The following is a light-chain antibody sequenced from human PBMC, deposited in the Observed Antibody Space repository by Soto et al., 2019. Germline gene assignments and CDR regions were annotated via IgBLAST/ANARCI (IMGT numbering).Light chain of an antibody. CDR3: QQLYSYPYT. J-gene: IGKJ2*01. CDR1: QGISTY. CDR2: VAS. Sequence: DIQLTQSPSFLSASVGDRVTITCRASQGISTYLAWYQQKSGKAPKLLIYVASTLQSGVPSRFSGSGSGTEFTVTSSILQPEDVAIYYCQQLYSYPYTFGQGTKLEI. V-gene: IGKV1-9*01.